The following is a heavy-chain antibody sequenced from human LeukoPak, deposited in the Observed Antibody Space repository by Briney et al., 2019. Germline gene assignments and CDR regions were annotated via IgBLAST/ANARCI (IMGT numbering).Heavy chain of an antibody. Sequence: SETLSLTCTVSGGSISNYYWSWIRQPARKGLEWIGRIYTGGSTNYNPSLKSRVTMSVDTSKNQFSLKVSSVTAADTAVYYCARGGGTSWLDYWGQGTLVIVSS. D-gene: IGHD6-13*01. CDR2: IYTGGST. J-gene: IGHJ4*02. CDR1: GGSISNYY. V-gene: IGHV4-4*07. CDR3: ARGGGTSWLDY.